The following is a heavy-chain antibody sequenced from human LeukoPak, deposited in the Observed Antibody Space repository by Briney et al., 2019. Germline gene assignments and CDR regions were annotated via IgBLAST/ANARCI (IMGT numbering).Heavy chain of an antibody. D-gene: IGHD1-26*01. CDR2: ITSTSSYI. Sequence: GGSLRLSCAASGFTFSNYNMNWVRQAPGKGLEWVSSITSTSSYIYYADSVKGRFTISRDNAKNSLYLQMNSLRAEDTSLYFCARDPYSGNYGNYYYYYMDVWGKGTTVTISS. J-gene: IGHJ6*03. CDR1: GFTFSNYN. V-gene: IGHV3-21*01. CDR3: ARDPYSGNYGNYYYYYMDV.